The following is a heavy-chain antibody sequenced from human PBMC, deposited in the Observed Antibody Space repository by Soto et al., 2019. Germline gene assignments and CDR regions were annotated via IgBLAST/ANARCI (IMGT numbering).Heavy chain of an antibody. CDR1: GFTFSDYY. CDR3: ARVHTVTTFVGHFDY. D-gene: IGHD4-17*01. V-gene: IGHV3-11*01. J-gene: IGHJ4*02. CDR2: ISSSGSTI. Sequence: PGGSLRLSCAASGFTFSDYYMSWIRQAPGKGLEWVSYISSSGSTIYYADSVKGRFTISRDNAKNSLYLQMNSLRAEDTAVYYCARVHTVTTFVGHFDYWGQGTLVTVSS.